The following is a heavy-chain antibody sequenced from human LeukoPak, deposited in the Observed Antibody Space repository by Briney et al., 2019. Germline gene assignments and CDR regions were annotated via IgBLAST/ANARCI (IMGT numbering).Heavy chain of an antibody. V-gene: IGHV4-39*01. J-gene: IGHJ4*02. D-gene: IGHD3-22*01. CDR2: TYYSGNT. CDR3: TRGYDISGHTFDY. Sequence: SETLSLTCTFSGGSIGSSSYYWGWIRQPPGKGLEWVGSTYYSGNTYYNPSLKSRVTISVDTSKNQFSLKLNSVTAADTAAYYCTRGYDISGHTFDYWGQGTLVTVSS. CDR1: GGSIGSSSYY.